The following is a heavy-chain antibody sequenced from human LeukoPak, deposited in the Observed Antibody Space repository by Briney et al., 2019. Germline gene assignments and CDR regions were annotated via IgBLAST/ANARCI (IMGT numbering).Heavy chain of an antibody. J-gene: IGHJ6*02. CDR3: AREGVAVAGKGFDYYYGMDI. Sequence: PSETLSHTCTVSGGSISSGGYYWSWIRQHPGKSLEWIGYIYYSGSTYYNPSLKSRVTISVDTSKNQFSLKLSSVTAADTAVYYRAREGVAVAGKGFDYYYGMDIWGQGTTVTVSS. CDR2: IYYSGST. D-gene: IGHD6-19*01. V-gene: IGHV4-31*03. CDR1: GGSISSGGYY.